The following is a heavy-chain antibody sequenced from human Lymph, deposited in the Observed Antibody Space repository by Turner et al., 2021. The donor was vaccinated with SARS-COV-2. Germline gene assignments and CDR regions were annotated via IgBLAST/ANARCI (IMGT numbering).Heavy chain of an antibody. D-gene: IGHD3-10*01. CDR3: ARYGSGGYFYYGLDV. Sequence: QVQLVESGGGEVQHGRSLRICCAASGFTFSTYAIHWVRQAAGKGLECVAVISYDGSNKYYADSVKGRFTISRDNSKNTLYLQMNSLRAEDTAVYYCARYGSGGYFYYGLDVWGQGTTVTVSS. J-gene: IGHJ6*02. V-gene: IGHV3-30*04. CDR2: ISYDGSNK. CDR1: GFTFSTYA.